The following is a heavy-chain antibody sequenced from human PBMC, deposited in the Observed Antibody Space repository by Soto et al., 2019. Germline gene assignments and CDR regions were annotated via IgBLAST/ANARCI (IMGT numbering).Heavy chain of an antibody. D-gene: IGHD1-26*01. CDR1: GFTFRSYA. Sequence: QVQLVESGGGVVQPGRSLRLSCEASGFTFRSYAMHWVRQAPGKGLEWVALISFEGSKKQYADSVKGRFTISRDNSKSKLSQQMNSLTIQDTAVYYCASSGSSFPFDHWGQGTLVPVSS. V-gene: IGHV3-30*04. CDR2: ISFEGSKK. J-gene: IGHJ4*02. CDR3: ASSGSSFPFDH.